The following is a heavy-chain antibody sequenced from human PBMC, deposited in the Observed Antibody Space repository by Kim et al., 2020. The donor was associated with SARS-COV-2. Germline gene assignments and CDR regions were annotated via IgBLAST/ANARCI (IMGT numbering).Heavy chain of an antibody. Sequence: GESLKISCKGSGYSFTSYWISWVRQMPGKGLEWMGRIDPSDSYTNYSPSFQGHVTISADKSISTAYLQWSSLKASDTAMYYCARRHSSSWPYYYGMDVWGQGTTVTVSS. D-gene: IGHD6-13*01. CDR2: IDPSDSYT. J-gene: IGHJ6*02. V-gene: IGHV5-10-1*01. CDR1: GYSFTSYW. CDR3: ARRHSSSWPYYYGMDV.